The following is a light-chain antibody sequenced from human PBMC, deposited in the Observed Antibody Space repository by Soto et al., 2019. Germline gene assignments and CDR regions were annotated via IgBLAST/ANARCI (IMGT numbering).Light chain of an antibody. Sequence: DIQMTQSPSSLSASVGDGVTITCRASQIISSNLNWFQQKPGIAPKLLIYAASSLQSGVPSRFSGSGSGTDFTLTISSLQPEDFAIYYCQQSYSIPWTFGRGTKVEIK. CDR2: AAS. CDR3: QQSYSIPWT. V-gene: IGKV1-39*01. J-gene: IGKJ1*01. CDR1: QIISSN.